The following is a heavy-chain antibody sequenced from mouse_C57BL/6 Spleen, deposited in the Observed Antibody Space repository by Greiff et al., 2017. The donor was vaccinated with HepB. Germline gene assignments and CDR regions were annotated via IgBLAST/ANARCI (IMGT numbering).Heavy chain of an antibody. D-gene: IGHD2-12*01. V-gene: IGHV1-26*01. CDR2: INPNNGGT. CDR1: GYTFTDYY. CDR3: ARSDYSRYYYAMDY. J-gene: IGHJ4*01. Sequence: EVQLQQSGPELVKPGASVKISCKASGYTFTDYYMNWVKQSHGKSLEWIGDINPNNGGTSYNQKFKGKATLTVDKSSSTAYMELRSLTSEDSAVYYCARSDYSRYYYAMDYWGQGTSVTVSS.